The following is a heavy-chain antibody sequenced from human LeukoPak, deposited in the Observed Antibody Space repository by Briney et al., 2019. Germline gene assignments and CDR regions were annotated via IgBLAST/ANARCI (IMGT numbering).Heavy chain of an antibody. D-gene: IGHD5-18*01. J-gene: IGHJ4*02. V-gene: IGHV1-18*01. CDR3: ARAVDTSMVLYYFDY. CDR2: ISAYSGST. CDR1: GGTFSSYA. Sequence: ASVKVSCKVSGGTFSSYAISWVRQAPGQGLEWMGWISAYSGSTNYAQNLQGRVTMTTDTSTSTAYMEVRSLRSDDTAVYYCARAVDTSMVLYYFDYWGQGTLVTVSS.